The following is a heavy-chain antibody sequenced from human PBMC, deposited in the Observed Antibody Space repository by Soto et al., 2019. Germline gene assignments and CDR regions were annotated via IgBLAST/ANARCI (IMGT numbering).Heavy chain of an antibody. CDR3: ARARRDGYNLFDY. J-gene: IGHJ4*02. V-gene: IGHV3-33*01. Sequence: GGSLILSCAAPGFTFRNYGLHWVRQAPGKGLEWVAVIWYDGSNEYYADSVKGRFSISRDNAKNTLYLQMNSLRAEDTAVYYCARARRDGYNLFDYWGQGT. CDR2: IWYDGSNE. CDR1: GFTFRNYG. D-gene: IGHD5-12*01.